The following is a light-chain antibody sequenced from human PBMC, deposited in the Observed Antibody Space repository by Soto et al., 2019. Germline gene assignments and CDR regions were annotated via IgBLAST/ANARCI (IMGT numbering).Light chain of an antibody. J-gene: IGKJ4*01. V-gene: IGKV1-17*01. CDR2: AAS. CDR3: LQHNGYPLT. CDR1: QSIGNY. Sequence: DIQMTQSPSSLSASVGDRVTITCRASQSIGNYFNWYQQKPGKAPKRLIYAASSLQSGVPSRFSGSGSGTEFTLTISSLQPEDFATYYCLQHNGYPLTFGGGTKVDIK.